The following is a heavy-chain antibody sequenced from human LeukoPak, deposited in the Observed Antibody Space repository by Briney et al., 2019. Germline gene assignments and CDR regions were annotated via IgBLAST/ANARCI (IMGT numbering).Heavy chain of an antibody. V-gene: IGHV1-18*01. CDR1: GYTFTTYG. D-gene: IGHD3-22*01. CDR3: ARVWGYYYDSSGYSDFDY. J-gene: IGHJ4*02. Sequence: ASVKVSCKASGYTFTTYGITWVRQAPGQGLEWMGWISAYNGNTNYAQKFQGRVTMTIDTSTSTAHMQLRSLKSDDTAVYYCARVWGYYYDSSGYSDFDYWGQGTLVTVSS. CDR2: ISAYNGNT.